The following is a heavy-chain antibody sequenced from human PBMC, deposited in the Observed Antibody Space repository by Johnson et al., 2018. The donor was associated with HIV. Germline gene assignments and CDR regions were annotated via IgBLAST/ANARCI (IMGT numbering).Heavy chain of an antibody. J-gene: IGHJ3*02. CDR3: ARERADNWNDWGWDAFDI. D-gene: IGHD1-20*01. CDR2: ISSRGSTI. CDR1: GFTFSDYY. V-gene: IGHV3-11*04. Sequence: QVQLVESGGGLVKPGGSLRLSCAASGFTFSDYYMSWIRQAPGKGLEWVSYISSRGSTIYYADSVKGRFTISRDNSKNTLYLQMNSLRAEDTAVYYCARERADNWNDWGWDAFDIWGQGTMVTVSS.